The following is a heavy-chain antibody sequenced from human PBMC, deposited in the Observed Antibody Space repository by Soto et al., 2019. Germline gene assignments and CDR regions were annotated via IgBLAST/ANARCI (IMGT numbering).Heavy chain of an antibody. V-gene: IGHV3-64D*06. J-gene: IGHJ4*02. CDR3: VKAGIAAASSYFDY. CDR2: ISSNGGST. Sequence: GSLRLSCSASGFTFSSYAMHWVRQAPGKGLEYVSAISSNGGSTYYADSVKGRFTISRDNSKNTLYLQMSSLRAEGTAVYYCVKAGIAAASSYFDYWGQGTLVTVSS. D-gene: IGHD6-13*01. CDR1: GFTFSSYA.